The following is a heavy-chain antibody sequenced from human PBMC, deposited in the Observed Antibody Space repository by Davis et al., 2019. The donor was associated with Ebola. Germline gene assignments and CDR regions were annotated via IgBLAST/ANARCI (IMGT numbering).Heavy chain of an antibody. J-gene: IGHJ4*02. Sequence: GESLKISCVASGFTFSRNSMDWVRQAPGKGLEWVSYISSSSTTIHYADSVKGRFTISRDNSQNTLYMKMNSLRAEDTAVYYCAKPPNNIVGAIYYFDYWGQGTLVTVPS. CDR3: AKPPNNIVGAIYYFDY. CDR1: GFTFSRNS. D-gene: IGHD1-26*01. V-gene: IGHV3-48*01. CDR2: ISSSSTTI.